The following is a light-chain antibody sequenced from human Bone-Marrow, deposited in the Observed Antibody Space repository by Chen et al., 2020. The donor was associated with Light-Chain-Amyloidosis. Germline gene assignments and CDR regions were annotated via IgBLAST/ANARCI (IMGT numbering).Light chain of an antibody. CDR2: DAS. V-gene: IGKV1D-13*01. CDR1: QGISSA. J-gene: IGKJ5*01. Sequence: AIQLTQSPSSLSASVGDRVTITCRASQGISSALAWYQQKPGKAPKLLIYDASSLEGGVPSRFSGSGSGTDFTLTISSLQPEDFATYYCQQFNNLFTFGQGTRLEIK. CDR3: QQFNNLFT.